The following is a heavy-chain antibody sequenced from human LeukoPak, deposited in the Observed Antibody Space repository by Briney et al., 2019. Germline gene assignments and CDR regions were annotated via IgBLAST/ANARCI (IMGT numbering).Heavy chain of an antibody. D-gene: IGHD3-10*01. CDR1: GGTFSSYA. CDR3: ARSDYYGSGSRYYYYGMDV. V-gene: IGHV1-69*13. J-gene: IGHJ6*02. Sequence: SVKVSCKASGGTFSSYAISWVRQAPGQGLEWMGGIIPIFGTANYAQKFQGRVTITADESTSTAYMELSSLRSEDTAVYYCARSDYYGSGSRYYYYGMDVWAKGPRLPSP. CDR2: IIPIFGTA.